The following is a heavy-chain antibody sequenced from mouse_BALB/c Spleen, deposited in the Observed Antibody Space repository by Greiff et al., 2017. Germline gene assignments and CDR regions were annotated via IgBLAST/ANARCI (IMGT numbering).Heavy chain of an antibody. D-gene: IGHD1-1*01. CDR1: GFSLTSYG. Sequence: VQLVESGPGLVAPSQSLSITCTVSGFSLTSYGVHWVRQPPGKGLEWLGVIWAGGSTNYNSALMSRLSISKDNSKSQVFLKMNSLQTDDTAMYYCARASITTVVHYYAMDYWGQGTSVTVSS. V-gene: IGHV2-9*02. J-gene: IGHJ4*01. CDR2: IWAGGST. CDR3: ARASITTVVHYYAMDY.